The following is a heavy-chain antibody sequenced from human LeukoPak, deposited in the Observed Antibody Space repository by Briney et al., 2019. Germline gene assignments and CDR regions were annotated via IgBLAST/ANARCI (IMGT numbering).Heavy chain of an antibody. CDR3: ARGWVYYDYVWGGYRYGDFDY. J-gene: IGHJ4*02. CDR2: INPNSGGT. V-gene: IGHV1-2*02. D-gene: IGHD3-16*02. CDR1: GYTFTGYY. Sequence: ASVKVSCKASGYTFTGYYMHWVRQAPGQGLEWMGWINPNSGGTNYAQKFQGRVTMTSDTSISTAYMELSRLRYDGPAMYYCARGWVYYDYVWGGYRYGDFDYWGQGTLVTVSS.